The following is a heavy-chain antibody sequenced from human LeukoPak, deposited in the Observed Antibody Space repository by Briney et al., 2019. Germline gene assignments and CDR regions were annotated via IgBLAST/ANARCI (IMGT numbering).Heavy chain of an antibody. CDR1: GYTFTSYG. Sequence: ASVKVSCKSSGYTFTSYGITWVRQAPGKGLEWMGGFDPEDGETIYAQKFQGRVTMTEDASTDTAYMELSSLRSEDTAVYYCATYNLTRYCSSTSCYRPVYYMDVWGKGTTVTVSS. J-gene: IGHJ6*03. V-gene: IGHV1-24*01. D-gene: IGHD2-2*02. CDR3: ATYNLTRYCSSTSCYRPVYYMDV. CDR2: FDPEDGET.